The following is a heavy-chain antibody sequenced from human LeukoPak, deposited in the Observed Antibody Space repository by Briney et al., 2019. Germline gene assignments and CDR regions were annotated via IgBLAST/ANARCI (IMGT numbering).Heavy chain of an antibody. CDR1: GGSFSGYY. CDR2: IYHSGST. D-gene: IGHD3-22*01. Sequence: PSETLSLTCAVYGGSFSGYYWGWIRQPPGKGLEWIGSIYHSGSTYYNPSLKSRVTISVDTSKNQFSLKLSSVTAADTAVYYCASTYYYDSSGYSIFDYWGQGTLVTVSS. J-gene: IGHJ4*02. CDR3: ASTYYYDSSGYSIFDY. V-gene: IGHV4-38-2*01.